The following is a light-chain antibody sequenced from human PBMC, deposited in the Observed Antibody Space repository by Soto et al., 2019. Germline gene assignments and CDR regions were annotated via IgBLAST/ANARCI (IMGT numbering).Light chain of an antibody. V-gene: IGKV3-15*01. CDR1: QSVSTS. Sequence: EIVMTQSPATLSVSPGERATLSCRASQSVSTSIAWYQQRPAQAPRLLIYGASTRATGIPARFSGSGSGTEFTLTITSLQSEDFAVYYCQQYNNWWTFGQGTKVEIK. CDR2: GAS. CDR3: QQYNNWWT. J-gene: IGKJ1*01.